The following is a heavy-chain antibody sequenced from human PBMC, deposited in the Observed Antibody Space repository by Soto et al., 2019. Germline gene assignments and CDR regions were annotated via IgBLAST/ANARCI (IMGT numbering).Heavy chain of an antibody. V-gene: IGHV3-21*04. J-gene: IGHJ4*02. CDR3: TGGQDNLAVNFDY. Sequence: PGGSLRLSCAASGFTFSSYSMNWVRQAPGKGLEWVSSISSSGSYIYYADSVKGRFTISRDNAKNSLYLQMNSLRAEDTATYYCTGGQDNLAVNFDYWGQGTPVTVSS. CDR2: ISSSGSYI. CDR1: GFTFSSYS. D-gene: IGHD1-1*01.